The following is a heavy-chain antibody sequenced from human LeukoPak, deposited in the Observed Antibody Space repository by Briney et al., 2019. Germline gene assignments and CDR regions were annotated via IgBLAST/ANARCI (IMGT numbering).Heavy chain of an antibody. Sequence: PSETLSLTCTVSGGSISSYYWSWIRQPPGKGLEWIGYIYYSGSTNYNPSLKCRVTISVDTSKNQFSLKLSSVTAADTAVYYCARLIVVVTARDRYYYYGMDVWGQGTTVTVSS. CDR2: IYYSGST. V-gene: IGHV4-59*08. J-gene: IGHJ6*02. CDR3: ARLIVVVTARDRYYYYGMDV. D-gene: IGHD2-21*02. CDR1: GGSISSYY.